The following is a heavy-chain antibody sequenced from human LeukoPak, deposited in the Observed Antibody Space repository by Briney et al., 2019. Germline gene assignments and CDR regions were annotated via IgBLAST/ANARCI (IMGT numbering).Heavy chain of an antibody. CDR2: IYTSGST. Sequence: SQTLSLTCTVSGGSISSGSYYWSWIRQPAGKGLEWIGRIYTSGSTNYNPSLKSRVTISVDTSKNQFSLKLSSVTAADTAVYYCARDDPRSIVGATGYFDYWGQGTLVTVSS. D-gene: IGHD1-26*01. CDR1: GGSISSGSYY. CDR3: ARDDPRSIVGATGYFDY. V-gene: IGHV4-61*02. J-gene: IGHJ4*02.